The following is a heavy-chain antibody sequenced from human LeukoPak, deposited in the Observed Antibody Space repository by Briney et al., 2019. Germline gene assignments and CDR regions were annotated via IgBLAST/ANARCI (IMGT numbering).Heavy chain of an antibody. Sequence: GGSLRLYSAASGFTFSSYGMHWVRQAPGKGLEWVAFIRFDGSNTYYADSVKGRFTISRDNSKNTLYLQMNSLRAEDTAVYYCARGGSGSHDYWGQGTLVTVSS. CDR2: IRFDGSNT. CDR3: ARGGSGSHDY. V-gene: IGHV3-30*02. D-gene: IGHD1-26*01. CDR1: GFTFSSYG. J-gene: IGHJ4*02.